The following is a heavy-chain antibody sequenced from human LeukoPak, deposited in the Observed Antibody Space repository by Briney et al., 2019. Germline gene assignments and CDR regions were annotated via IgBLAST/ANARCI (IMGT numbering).Heavy chain of an antibody. CDR1: GGSFSGYY. Sequence: SETLSLTCAVYGGSFSGYYWSWIRQPPGKGLEWIGEINHSGSTKYNPSLKSRVTISVDTSKNQFSLKLSSVTAADTAVYYCARGYGRGYSYGRYFDYWGQGTLVTVSS. J-gene: IGHJ4*02. V-gene: IGHV4-34*01. CDR3: ARGYGRGYSYGRYFDY. D-gene: IGHD5-18*01. CDR2: INHSGST.